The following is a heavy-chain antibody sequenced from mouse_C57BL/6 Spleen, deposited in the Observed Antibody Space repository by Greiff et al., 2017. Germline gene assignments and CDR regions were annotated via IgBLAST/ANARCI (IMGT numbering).Heavy chain of an antibody. CDR3: AREMSFFAY. CDR1: GYTFTSYW. Sequence: QVQLQQPGAELVKPGASVKLSCKASGYTFTSYWMQWVKQRPGQGLEWIGEIDPSDSYTNYNQKFKGKATLTVDTSSSTAYMQLSSLTSEYSAVYYCAREMSFFAYWGQGTLVTVSA. J-gene: IGHJ3*01. V-gene: IGHV1-50*01. CDR2: IDPSDSYT.